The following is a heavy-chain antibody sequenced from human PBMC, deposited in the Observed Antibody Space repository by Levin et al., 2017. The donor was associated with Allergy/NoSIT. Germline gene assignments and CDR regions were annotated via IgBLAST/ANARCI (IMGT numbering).Heavy chain of an antibody. CDR3: ASDPVADDYTTSGYYYFDA. CDR2: ISFYSSTL. V-gene: IGHV3-48*02. Sequence: PGGSLRLSCAASGFTFDNYGMNWVRQAPGKGLEWVSYISFYSSTLYYADSVKGRFTISRDNAKNSLYLQMNSLRDEDTAVYYCASDPVADDYTTSGYYYFDAWGQGTLVSVSS. CDR1: GFTFDNYG. D-gene: IGHD3-22*01. J-gene: IGHJ4*02.